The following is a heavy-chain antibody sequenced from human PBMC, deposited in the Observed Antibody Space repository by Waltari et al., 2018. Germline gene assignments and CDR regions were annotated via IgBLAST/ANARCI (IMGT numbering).Heavy chain of an antibody. CDR1: GGTFSSYA. V-gene: IGHV1-69*01. J-gene: IGHJ6*02. CDR3: ARLIVVVTAILGEDYYYGMDV. Sequence: QVQLVQSGAEVKKPGSSVKVSCKDSGGTFSSYAISWVRQAPGRGLEWMGGIIPIFGTANYAQKFQSRVTITADESTSTAYMELSSLSSEDTAVYYCARLIVVVTAILGEDYYYGMDVWGQGTTVTVSS. CDR2: IIPIFGTA. D-gene: IGHD2-21*02.